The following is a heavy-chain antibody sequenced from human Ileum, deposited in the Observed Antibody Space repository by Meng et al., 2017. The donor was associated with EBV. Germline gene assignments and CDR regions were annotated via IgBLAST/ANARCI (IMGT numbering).Heavy chain of an antibody. CDR2: INTDNGET. Sequence: VPLVQSGAEVKKPGASVKLSCKASGYTFTRYPIHWVRQAPGQRPEWMGWINTDNGETEFSQKFQGRVTITRDTSVTTAYMELISLRSEDTAVYYCASRPGFNIGPFDFWGQGTLVTVSS. D-gene: IGHD3/OR15-3a*01. V-gene: IGHV1-3*04. J-gene: IGHJ4*02. CDR1: GYTFTRYP. CDR3: ASRPGFNIGPFDF.